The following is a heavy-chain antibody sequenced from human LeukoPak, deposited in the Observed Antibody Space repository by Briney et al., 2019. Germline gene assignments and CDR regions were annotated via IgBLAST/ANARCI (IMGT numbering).Heavy chain of an antibody. V-gene: IGHV3-48*03. J-gene: IGHJ4*02. CDR2: ITSRSETR. CDR3: VRSFAVDSGNFNDYFDY. D-gene: IGHD5-12*01. CDR1: GFTFGTYD. Sequence: GGSVRLSCAASGFTFGTYDMSWVRQAPGKGLEWISCITSRSETRYYADSVKGRFTISRDNAKNSLFLQLNSLRADDTAVYYCVRSFAVDSGNFNDYFDYWGQGTLVTVSS.